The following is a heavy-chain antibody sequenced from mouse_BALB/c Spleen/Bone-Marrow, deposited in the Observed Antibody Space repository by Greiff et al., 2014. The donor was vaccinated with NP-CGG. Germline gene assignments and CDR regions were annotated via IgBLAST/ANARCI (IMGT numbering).Heavy chain of an antibody. CDR3: ARDRKYSSGYCCTRGY. J-gene: IGHJ4*01. CDR2: IRNKANGYTT. D-gene: IGHD3-1*01. CDR1: GFTFTDYY. Sequence: EVQRVESGGGLVQPGGSLRLSCATSGFTFTDYYMSWVRQSPGKALEWLGFIRNKANGYTTEYSASVKGRFTISRDNSQSIFYLQMNTLGAEDSATYYCARDRKYSSGYCCTRGYRGQGTSVTVSS. V-gene: IGHV7-3*02.